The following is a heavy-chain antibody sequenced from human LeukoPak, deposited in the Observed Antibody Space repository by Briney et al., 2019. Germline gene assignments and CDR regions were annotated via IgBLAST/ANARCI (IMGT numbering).Heavy chain of an antibody. J-gene: IGHJ6*04. D-gene: IGHD3-10*02. CDR1: GFTFSSYE. CDR2: ISSSGSTI. CDR3: AELGITMIGGV. Sequence: GGSLRLSCAASGFTFSSYEMNWVRQAPGKGLEWVSYISSSGSTIYYADSVKGRFTISRDNAKNSLYLQMDSLRAEDTAVYYCAELGITMIGGVWGKGTTVTISP. V-gene: IGHV3-48*03.